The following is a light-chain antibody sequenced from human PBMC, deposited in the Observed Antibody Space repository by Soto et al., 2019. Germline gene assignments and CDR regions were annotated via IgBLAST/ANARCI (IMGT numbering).Light chain of an antibody. CDR1: QSVSSN. CDR2: GAS. J-gene: IGKJ2*01. V-gene: IGKV3-15*01. CDR3: QQYNNWLYT. Sequence: EIVMTQSPATLSVSPGERATLSCRASQSVSSNLAWYQQKPGQAPRLLIYGASTRATGIPARFSGSGSGTELTLTISSLQSEDFAVYYCQQYNNWLYTFGQGTKLAIK.